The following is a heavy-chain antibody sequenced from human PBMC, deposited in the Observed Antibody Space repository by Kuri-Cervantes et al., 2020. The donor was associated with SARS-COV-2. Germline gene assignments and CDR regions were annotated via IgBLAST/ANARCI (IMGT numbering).Heavy chain of an antibody. CDR1: GYSFNSYW. J-gene: IGHJ5*02. D-gene: IGHD5-12*01. CDR2: IYPGDSDT. V-gene: IGHV5-51*01. CDR3: ARHSWAGYSSYGGDWFDP. Sequence: GESLKISCKGSGYSFNSYWIGWVRQMPGKGLEWMGIIYPGDSDTRYSPSFQGQVTISADKSISTAYLQWSSLKASDTAMYYCARHSWAGYSSYGGDWFDPWGQGTLVTVSS.